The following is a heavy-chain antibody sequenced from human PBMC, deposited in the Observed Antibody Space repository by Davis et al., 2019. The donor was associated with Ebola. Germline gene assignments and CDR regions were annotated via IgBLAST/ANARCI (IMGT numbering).Heavy chain of an antibody. D-gene: IGHD4-17*01. V-gene: IGHV3-7*01. CDR1: GFTFSSYW. CDR3: ARDFGSDYGYYYGMDV. J-gene: IGHJ6*02. CDR2: IKQDGSEK. Sequence: GGPLRLSCAASGFTFSSYWMSWVRQAPGKGLEWVANIKQDGSEKYYVDSVKGRFTISRDNAKNSLYLQMNSLRAEDTAVYYCARDFGSDYGYYYGMDVWGQGTTVTVSS.